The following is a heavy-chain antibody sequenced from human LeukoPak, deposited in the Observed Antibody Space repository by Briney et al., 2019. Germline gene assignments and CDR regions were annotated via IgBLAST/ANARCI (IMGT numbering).Heavy chain of an antibody. D-gene: IGHD5-18*01. CDR3: ARQGRGYSYGPTGYFDY. J-gene: IGHJ4*02. V-gene: IGHV4-61*09. CDR1: GGSISSGGYS. Sequence: SQTLSLTCTVSGGSISSGGYSRSWIRQHPGKGLEWIGYIYTSGSTNYNPSLKSRVTISVDTSKNQFSLKLSSVTAADTAVYYCARQGRGYSYGPTGYFDYWGQGTLVTVSS. CDR2: IYTSGST.